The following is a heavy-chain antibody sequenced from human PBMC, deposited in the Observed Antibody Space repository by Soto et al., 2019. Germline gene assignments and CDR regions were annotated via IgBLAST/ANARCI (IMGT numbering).Heavy chain of an antibody. CDR3: ARSGSYDSSGYYLF. D-gene: IGHD3-22*01. Sequence: SETLSLTCTVSGGSISSYYWSWIRQPPGKGLEWIGYIYYSGSTNYNPSLKSRVTISVDTSKNQFSLKLSSVTAADTAVYYCARSGSYDSSGYYLFWGQGTLVTVSS. CDR2: IYYSGST. CDR1: GGSISSYY. V-gene: IGHV4-59*08. J-gene: IGHJ4*02.